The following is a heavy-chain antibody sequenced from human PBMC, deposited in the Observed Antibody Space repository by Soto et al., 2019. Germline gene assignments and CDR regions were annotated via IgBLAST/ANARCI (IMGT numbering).Heavy chain of an antibody. CDR1: GGFLSESY. D-gene: IGHD3-10*01. Sequence: SETLSLTCAVYGGFLSESYWTWIRQPPGKGLEWIGEINHVGGTNYNPSLKSRVTMSVDTSQNQFSLRLTSVTAADRAMYFCVRGSFHTAYTMGWYDPWGQGTPVTVSS. CDR2: INHVGGT. CDR3: VRGSFHTAYTMGWYDP. V-gene: IGHV4-34*01. J-gene: IGHJ5*02.